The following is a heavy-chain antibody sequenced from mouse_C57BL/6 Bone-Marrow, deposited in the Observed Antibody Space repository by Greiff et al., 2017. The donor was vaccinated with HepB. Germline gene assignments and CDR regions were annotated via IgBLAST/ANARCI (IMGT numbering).Heavy chain of an antibody. CDR3: ARRPLLLRSYAMDY. CDR2: IDPSDSYT. Sequence: QVQLKQPGAELVRPGTSVKLSCKASGYTFTSYWMHWVKQRPGQGLEWIGVIDPSDSYTNYNQKFKGKATLTVDTSSSTAYMQLSSLTSEDSAVYYCARRPLLLRSYAMDYWGQGTSVTVSS. J-gene: IGHJ4*01. CDR1: GYTFTSYW. D-gene: IGHD1-1*01. V-gene: IGHV1-59*01.